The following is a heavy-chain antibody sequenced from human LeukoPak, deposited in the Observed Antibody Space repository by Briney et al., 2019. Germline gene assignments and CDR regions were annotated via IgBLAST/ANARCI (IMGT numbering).Heavy chain of an antibody. Sequence: AGGSLRLSCAASGFTFSSYAMSWVRQAPGKGLEWVSAISTGGGSTYNADSVKGRFTISRDNSKNTLYLQMNSLKAEDTAVYYCANGGPHVLVPAAGVDPWGQGTLVTVSS. D-gene: IGHD2-2*01. CDR2: ISTGGGST. CDR1: GFTFSSYA. CDR3: ANGGPHVLVPAAGVDP. V-gene: IGHV3-23*01. J-gene: IGHJ5*02.